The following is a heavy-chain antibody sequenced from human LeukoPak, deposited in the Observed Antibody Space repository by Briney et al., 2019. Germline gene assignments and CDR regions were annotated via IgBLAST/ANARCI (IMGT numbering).Heavy chain of an antibody. V-gene: IGHV1-69*13. Sequence: ASVKVSCKASGGTFSSYAISWVRQAPGQGLEWMGGIIPIFGTANYAQKFQGRVTITADESTSTAYMELSSLRSEDTAVYYCARDGSGTYWAYYNWFDPWGQGTLVTVSS. D-gene: IGHD3-10*01. J-gene: IGHJ5*02. CDR3: ARDGSGTYWAYYNWFDP. CDR2: IIPIFGTA. CDR1: GGTFSSYA.